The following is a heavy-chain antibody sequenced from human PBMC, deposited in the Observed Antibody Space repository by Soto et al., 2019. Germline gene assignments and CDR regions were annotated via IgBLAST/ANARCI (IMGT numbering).Heavy chain of an antibody. CDR2: IYYSGST. CDR1: GVSSSSYY. J-gene: IGHJ6*02. D-gene: IGHD6-6*01. CDR3: ARHNRNSYELYYYEGTDV. Sequence: PSWTLSLTCTVAGVSSSSYYWSWIRQPPGKGLEWIGYIYYSGSTNYNPSLKSRVTISVDASKNQFSLKLSSVTAADTAVYYCARHNRNSYELYYYEGTDVWGQGTTVTVSS. V-gene: IGHV4-59*01.